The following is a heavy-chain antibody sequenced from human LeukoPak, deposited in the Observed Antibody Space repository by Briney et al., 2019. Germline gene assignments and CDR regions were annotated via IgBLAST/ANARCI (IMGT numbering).Heavy chain of an antibody. J-gene: IGHJ6*02. Sequence: GGSLRLSCAASGFTFSSYRMDWVRQAPGKGLGWVSSISSSSSYIYYADSVKGRLTMSRDNAKNSLYLQMNSLRAEDTAVYYCVTRPDVGMDVWGQGTTVTVSS. CDR3: VTRPDVGMDV. CDR1: GFTFSSYR. CDR2: ISSSSSYI. D-gene: IGHD1-14*01. V-gene: IGHV3-21*01.